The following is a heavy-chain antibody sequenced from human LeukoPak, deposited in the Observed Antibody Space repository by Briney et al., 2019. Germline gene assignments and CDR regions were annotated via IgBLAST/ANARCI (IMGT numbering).Heavy chain of an antibody. Sequence: PSQTLSLTCTVSGGSISRGSYYWSWIRQPAGRGLEWIGHIYTSGSTNYNPSLKSRVTISVDTSKNQFSLNLTSVTAADTAVYYCARETIFGVVIAGFRWFDPWGQGTLVTVSS. J-gene: IGHJ5*02. CDR2: IYTSGST. CDR1: GGSISRGSYY. V-gene: IGHV4-61*09. D-gene: IGHD3-3*01. CDR3: ARETIFGVVIAGFRWFDP.